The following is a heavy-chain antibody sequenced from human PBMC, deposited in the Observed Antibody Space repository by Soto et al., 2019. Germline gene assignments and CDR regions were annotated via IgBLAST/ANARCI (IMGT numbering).Heavy chain of an antibody. CDR1: GFTFSSYA. CDR2: ISGRGVTT. V-gene: IGHV3-23*01. J-gene: IGHJ3*02. D-gene: IGHD2-15*01. CDR3: AKDRDDIVMVDAFEI. Sequence: EMQLLESGGDLVQPGGSLRLSCAASGFTFSSYAMTWVRQAPGKGLEYVSAISGRGVTTYYADSMKGRFTISRDNSKNTLYLQLISLRADDTAVYYCAKDRDDIVMVDAFEIWGQATMVTVSS.